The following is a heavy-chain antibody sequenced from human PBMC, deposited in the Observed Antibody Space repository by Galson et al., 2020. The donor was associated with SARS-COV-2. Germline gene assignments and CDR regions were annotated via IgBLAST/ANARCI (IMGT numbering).Heavy chain of an antibody. CDR1: GYSFTNYW. CDR2: IYPGDSAT. V-gene: IGHV5-51*01. Sequence: KVSCKASGYSFTNYWIDWVRQMPGKGLEWMGIIYPGDSATRYSPSFQGQVTFSVDKSSSTAYLQWSSLKASDTAMYYCARRSGGYYDTSDYPRSYYYMDVWGKGTTVTVSS. CDR3: ARRSGGYYDTSDYPRSYYYMDV. J-gene: IGHJ6*03. D-gene: IGHD3-22*01.